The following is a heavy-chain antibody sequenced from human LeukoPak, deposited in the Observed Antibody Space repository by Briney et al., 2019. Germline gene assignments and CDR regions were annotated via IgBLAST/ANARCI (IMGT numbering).Heavy chain of an antibody. D-gene: IGHD2-15*01. CDR3: ARYCSGGSCYGTGSFDY. V-gene: IGHV4-34*01. J-gene: IGHJ4*02. CDR2: INHSGST. CDR1: GGSFSGHY. Sequence: PSETLSLTCAVYGGSFSGHYWSWIRQPPGKGLEWIGEINHSGSTNYNPSLKSRVTISVDTSKNQFSLKLSSVTAADTAVYYCARYCSGGSCYGTGSFDYWGQGTLVTVSS.